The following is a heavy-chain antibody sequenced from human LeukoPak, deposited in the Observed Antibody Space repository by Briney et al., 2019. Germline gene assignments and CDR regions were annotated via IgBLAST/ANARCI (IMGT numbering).Heavy chain of an antibody. CDR1: GFTFSSYS. V-gene: IGHV3-21*01. J-gene: IGHJ4*02. CDR2: ITSNTNYI. Sequence: GGSLRLSCAASGFTFSSYSMNWVRQAPGTGLEWVSSITSNTNYIYYADSVKGRFTISRDNAKNSLYLQMNSLRAEDTAVYYCARLYSRVGLFDYWGQGTLVTVSS. CDR3: ARLYSRVGLFDY. D-gene: IGHD5-18*01.